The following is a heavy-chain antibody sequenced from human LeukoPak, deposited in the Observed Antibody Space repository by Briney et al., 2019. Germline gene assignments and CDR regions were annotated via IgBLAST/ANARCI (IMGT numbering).Heavy chain of an antibody. CDR1: GGSFSGYY. CDR3: ARGAGYCTSTTCPSLDY. CDR2: INNSGGT. Sequence: SETLSLTCAVYGGSFSGYYWSWIRQPPGKGVEWIGEINNSGGTNHNPSLTSRGTISADTTKKQFSLKLSSVTAADTAVYYCARGAGYCTSTTCPSLDYWGQGTLVTVSS. V-gene: IGHV4-34*01. D-gene: IGHD2-2*01. J-gene: IGHJ4*02.